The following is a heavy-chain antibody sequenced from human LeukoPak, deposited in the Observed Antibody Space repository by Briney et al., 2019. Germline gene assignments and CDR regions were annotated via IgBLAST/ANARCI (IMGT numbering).Heavy chain of an antibody. CDR2: ISSSGGST. CDR3: AKAGAPSYNYYMDV. V-gene: IGHV3-23*01. D-gene: IGHD7-27*01. J-gene: IGHJ6*03. Sequence: GGSLRLSCAASRFTFSSYGMSWVRQAPGKGLDWVSGISSSGGSTYYADSVKGRFTISRDNSKNALYLQMNSLRAEDTAVYSCAKAGAPSYNYYMDVWGKGTTVTVSS. CDR1: RFTFSSYG.